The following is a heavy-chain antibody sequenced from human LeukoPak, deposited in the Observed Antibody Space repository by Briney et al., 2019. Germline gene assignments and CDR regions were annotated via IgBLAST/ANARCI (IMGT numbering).Heavy chain of an antibody. CDR2: IYYSGST. CDR1: GGSISSYY. Sequence: SGTLSLTCTVSGGSISSYYWSWIRQPPGKGLEWIGYIYYSGSTNYNPSLKSRVTISVDTSKNQFSLKLSSVTAADTAVYYCARVSSSWSDAFDIWGQGTMVTVSS. D-gene: IGHD6-13*01. V-gene: IGHV4-59*01. J-gene: IGHJ3*02. CDR3: ARVSSSWSDAFDI.